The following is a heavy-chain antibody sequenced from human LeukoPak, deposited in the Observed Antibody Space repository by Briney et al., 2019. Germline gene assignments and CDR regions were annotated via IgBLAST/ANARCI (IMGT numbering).Heavy chain of an antibody. Sequence: PSETLSLTCTVSGGSISSYYWSWIRQPAGKGLEWIGRIYTSGSTNYNPSLKSRVTMSVDTSKNQFSLKLSSVTAADTAVYYCARGWQWRGGYYFDYWGQGTLVTVSS. CDR3: ARGWQWRGGYYFDY. D-gene: IGHD6-19*01. CDR2: IYTSGST. CDR1: GGSISSYY. J-gene: IGHJ4*02. V-gene: IGHV4-4*07.